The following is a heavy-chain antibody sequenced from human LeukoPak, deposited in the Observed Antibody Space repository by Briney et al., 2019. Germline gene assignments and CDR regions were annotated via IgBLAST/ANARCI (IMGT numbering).Heavy chain of an antibody. Sequence: GASVKVSCKAFGYTFTSYGIIWVRQAPGQGLEGMGWISAYNGNTNYAQKLQGRVTMTTDTSTSTAYMELRSLRSDDAAVYYCARDGVGLDYGDNPDWYFDLWGRGTLVTVSS. J-gene: IGHJ2*01. CDR3: ARDGVGLDYGDNPDWYFDL. CDR2: ISAYNGNT. V-gene: IGHV1-18*01. CDR1: GYTFTSYG. D-gene: IGHD4-17*01.